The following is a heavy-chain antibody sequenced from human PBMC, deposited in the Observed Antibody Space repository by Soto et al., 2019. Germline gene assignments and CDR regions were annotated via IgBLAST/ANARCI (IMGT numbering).Heavy chain of an antibody. CDR2: IYPGDSDT. D-gene: IGHD6-13*01. V-gene: IGHV5-51*01. CDR1: GYSFTSYW. CDR3: ARLGLIAAAGREEDPYDAFDI. J-gene: IGHJ3*02. Sequence: GESLKISCKGSGYSFTSYWIGWVRQMPGKGLEGMGIIYPGDSDTRYSPSFQGQVTISADKSISTAYLQWSSLKASDTAMYHCARLGLIAAAGREEDPYDAFDIWGQGTMVTVSS.